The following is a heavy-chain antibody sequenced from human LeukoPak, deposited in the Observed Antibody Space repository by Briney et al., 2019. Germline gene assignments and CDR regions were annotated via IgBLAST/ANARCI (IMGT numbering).Heavy chain of an antibody. Sequence: TGGSLRLSCAVSGITLSNYGMSWVRQAPGKGLEWVAGISGSGGTTNYADSVKGRFTISRDNPKNTLYLQMNSLRAEDTAVYFCAKRGVVTRVILVGFHKEAYYFDSWGQGALVTVSS. CDR3: AKRGVVTRVILVGFHKEAYYFDS. D-gene: IGHD3-22*01. J-gene: IGHJ4*02. CDR1: GITLSNYG. CDR2: ISGSGGTT. V-gene: IGHV3-23*01.